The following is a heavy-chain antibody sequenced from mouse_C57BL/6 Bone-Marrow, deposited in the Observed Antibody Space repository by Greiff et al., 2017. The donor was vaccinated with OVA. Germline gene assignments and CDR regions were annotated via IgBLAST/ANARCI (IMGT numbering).Heavy chain of an antibody. CDR3: ARSLCGIYAMDY. D-gene: IGHD6-5*01. J-gene: IGHJ4*01. CDR1: GFSLTSYG. V-gene: IGHV2-2*01. CDR2: IWSGGST. Sequence: VKLMESGPGLVQPSQSLSITCTVSGFSLTSYGVHWVRQSPGKGLEWLGVIWSGGSTDYNAAFISRPSISKDNSKSQVFFKMNSLQADDTAIYYCARSLCGIYAMDYWGQGTSVTVSS.